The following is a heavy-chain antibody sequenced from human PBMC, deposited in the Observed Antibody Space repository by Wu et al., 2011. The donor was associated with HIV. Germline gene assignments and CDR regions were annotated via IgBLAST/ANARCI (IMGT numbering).Heavy chain of an antibody. CDR1: GGTFSSNA. J-gene: IGHJ3*02. V-gene: IGHV1-69*15. Sequence: QVQLVQSGAEVKKPGSSVKVSCKASGGTFSSNAINWVRQAPGQGLEWVGRTVPKFDQRDYAQKFQDRVSITADDFATTGYLELCNLRSEDTAVYFCGRDTRYSAQPDSLAFDIWGQGTLITVSS. CDR3: GRDTRYSAQPDSLAFDI. CDR2: TVPKFDQR. D-gene: IGHD4-11*01.